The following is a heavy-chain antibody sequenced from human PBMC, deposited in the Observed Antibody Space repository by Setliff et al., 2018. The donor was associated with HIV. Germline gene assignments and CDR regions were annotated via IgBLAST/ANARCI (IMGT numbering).Heavy chain of an antibody. D-gene: IGHD3-22*01. CDR1: GYSISNGYY. J-gene: IGHJ4*02. CDR2: IYQNGNT. Sequence: SETLSLTCSVSGYSISNGYYWGWIRQPPGKGLEWVGTIYQNGNTYYSPSLESRVSVSMDMSRNQFSVKLNSATAADTAVYYCARQAWHYDRDGYFIDYWGQGKQVTVSS. V-gene: IGHV4-38-2*02. CDR3: ARQAWHYDRDGYFIDY.